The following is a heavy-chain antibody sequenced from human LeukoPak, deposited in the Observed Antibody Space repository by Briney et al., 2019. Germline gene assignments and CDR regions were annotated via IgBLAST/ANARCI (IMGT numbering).Heavy chain of an antibody. CDR3: AGGRTDIVVVPATLRNYYFGY. CDR2: IMPMFGKA. D-gene: IGHD2-2*01. J-gene: IGHJ4*02. Sequence: PKASVKVSCKASGGTFSSYDISWVRQAPGQGLEWMGGIMPMFGKANYAQKFQGRVTTTADKATSTAYMELSSLRSEDTAVYYCAGGRTDIVVVPATLRNYYFGYWGQGTLVTVSS. V-gene: IGHV1-69*06. CDR1: GGTFSSYD.